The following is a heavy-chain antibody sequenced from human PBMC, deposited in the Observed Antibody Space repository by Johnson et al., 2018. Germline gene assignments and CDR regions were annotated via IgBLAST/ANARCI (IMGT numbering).Heavy chain of an antibody. D-gene: IGHD3-3*02. CDR3: ARDALISLGAFDV. CDR2: ISGRGGSI. Sequence: QVQLQESGGGLVKPGGSLRLSCAASGFRFIDYHMSWIRQAPGKGLEWVSDISGRGGSIDYADSVKARFPITTDNAKNSLNLQMINLRAGDTAVYYCARDALISLGAFDVWGPVTMVTISS. CDR1: GFRFIDYH. J-gene: IGHJ3*01. V-gene: IGHV3-11*01.